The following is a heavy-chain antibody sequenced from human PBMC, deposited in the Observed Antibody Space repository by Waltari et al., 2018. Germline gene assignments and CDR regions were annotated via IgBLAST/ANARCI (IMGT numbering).Heavy chain of an antibody. V-gene: IGHV4-39*01. CDR1: GDSISGSRNY. Sequence: QMELQESGPRLVKPSETLSLTCNVSGDSISGSRNYWAWLRQPPGKNLPWLGSIYYSGTTYYNPSLKGGFAISVDTSRNQFSLNVNSVTAADTGIYYCARQLRFVDWIPRYFDSWGRGTLATVSS. D-gene: IGHD3-3*01. J-gene: IGHJ4*02. CDR2: IYYSGTT. CDR3: ARQLRFVDWIPRYFDS.